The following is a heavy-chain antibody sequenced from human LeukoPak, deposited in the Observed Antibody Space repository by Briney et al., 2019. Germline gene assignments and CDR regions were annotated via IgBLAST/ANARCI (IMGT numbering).Heavy chain of an antibody. CDR1: GYTFSSYY. J-gene: IGHJ3*02. D-gene: IGHD1-1*01. Sequence: GASVKVSCKASGYTFSSYYVHWVRQAPGQGLEWMGWINPNSGGTNYAQKFQGRVTMTRDTSISTAYMELSRLRSDDTAVYYCARDHDQENAFDIWGQGTMVTVSS. CDR2: INPNSGGT. CDR3: ARDHDQENAFDI. V-gene: IGHV1-2*02.